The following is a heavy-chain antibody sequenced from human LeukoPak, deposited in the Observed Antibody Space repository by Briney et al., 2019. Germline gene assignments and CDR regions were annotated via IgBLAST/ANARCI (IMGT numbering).Heavy chain of an antibody. D-gene: IGHD6-19*01. J-gene: IGHJ3*02. V-gene: IGHV5-51*01. CDR2: IYPGDSDT. CDR1: GYSFTSYW. Sequence: GESLKISCKGSGYSFTSYWIGWGRQMPGKGLEWMGIIYPGDSDTRYSPSFQGQVTTSADKSISTAYLQWSSLKASATAMYYCARPRAVAGTHAFDIWGQGTMVTVSS. CDR3: ARPRAVAGTHAFDI.